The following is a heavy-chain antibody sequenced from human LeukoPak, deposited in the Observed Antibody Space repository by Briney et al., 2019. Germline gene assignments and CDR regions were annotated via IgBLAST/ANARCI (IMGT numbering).Heavy chain of an antibody. J-gene: IGHJ5*02. CDR3: ARDLGQYYDTSDNWFDP. Sequence: GGSLRLSCEASGFTFSDYYMSWIRQAPGKGLEWISYISNNGNIKKYADFVKGRFTISRDNAKNTLNLQMNSLRAEDTAVYYCARDLGQYYDTSDNWFDPWGQGTLVTVSS. D-gene: IGHD3-22*01. CDR2: ISNNGNIK. V-gene: IGHV3-11*04. CDR1: GFTFSDYY.